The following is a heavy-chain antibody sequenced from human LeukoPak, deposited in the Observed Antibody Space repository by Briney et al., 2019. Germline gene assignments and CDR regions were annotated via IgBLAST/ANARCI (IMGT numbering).Heavy chain of an antibody. CDR1: GFTFSSYA. CDR2: ISGSGDNT. CDR3: AKQSCSSTSCYEVV. J-gene: IGHJ6*04. V-gene: IGHV3-23*01. D-gene: IGHD2-2*01. Sequence: GGSLRLSCAASGFTFSSYAMSWVRQAPGKGLEWVSAISGSGDNTDYTDSVKGRFTISIDNSKNTLYLQMNSLRAEDTAVYYCAKQSCSSTSCYEVVWGKGTTVTVSS.